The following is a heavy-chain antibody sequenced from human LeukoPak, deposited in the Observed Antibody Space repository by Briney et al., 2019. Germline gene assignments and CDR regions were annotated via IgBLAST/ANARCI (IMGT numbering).Heavy chain of an antibody. J-gene: IGHJ5*02. Sequence: GASVKVSCKASGYTFTSSGISWVRRAHGQGLEWMGWVCTYSGNTNYAQKFQGRVTMTRDTSTNTAYMELKNLRPDDTAIYYCARDLGYCSFGFGLGNCNRKWFDPWGQGTLVSVSS. CDR3: ARDLGYCSFGFGLGNCNRKWFDP. CDR2: VCTYSGNT. CDR1: GYTFTSSG. V-gene: IGHV1-18*01. D-gene: IGHD2-2*03.